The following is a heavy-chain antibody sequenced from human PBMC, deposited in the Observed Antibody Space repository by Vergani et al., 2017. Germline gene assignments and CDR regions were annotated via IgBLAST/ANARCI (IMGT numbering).Heavy chain of an antibody. Sequence: QVQLVQSGAEVKKPGSSVKVSCKASGGTFSSYAISWVRQAPGQGLAWLGRIIPIFGTANYTQKFQGRVTITADKSTRTAYMELSSLRSEDTAVYYCARGGRKYSYGDYYYYYMDVWGKGTTVTVSS. V-gene: IGHV1-69*14. CDR1: GGTFSSYA. J-gene: IGHJ6*03. D-gene: IGHD5-18*01. CDR3: ARGGRKYSYGDYYYYYMDV. CDR2: IIPIFGTA.